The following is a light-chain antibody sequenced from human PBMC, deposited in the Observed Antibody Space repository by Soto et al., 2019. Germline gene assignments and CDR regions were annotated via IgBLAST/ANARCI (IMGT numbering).Light chain of an antibody. CDR3: QQYGKSPYT. CDR2: YAS. J-gene: IGKJ2*01. V-gene: IGKV3-20*01. CDR1: QPASIRN. Sequence: EIVLTQSPGALSLSPGKRATISCRASQPASIRNLAWYQQKPGQAPRLLIYYASSRAIGISDKFTVSGFGIYYTLTISRLEPEDFAVYYCQQYGKSPYTFGHGTKVEIK.